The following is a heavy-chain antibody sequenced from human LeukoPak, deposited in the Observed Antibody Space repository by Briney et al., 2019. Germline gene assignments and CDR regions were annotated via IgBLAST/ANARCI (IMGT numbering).Heavy chain of an antibody. D-gene: IGHD3-10*01. J-gene: IGHJ4*02. CDR2: INWNGDST. CDR3: AKAPNYGSGNYYDY. Sequence: GGSLRLSCAASGFSFDDYGMSWVRQTPGKGPESVSGINWNGDSTRYADSVKGRFTISRDNAKNSLYLQMNSLRAEDTALYYCAKAPNYGSGNYYDYWGQGTLVTVSS. V-gene: IGHV3-20*04. CDR1: GFSFDDYG.